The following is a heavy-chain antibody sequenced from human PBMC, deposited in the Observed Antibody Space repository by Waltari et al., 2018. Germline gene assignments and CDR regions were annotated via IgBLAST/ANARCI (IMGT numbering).Heavy chain of an antibody. CDR1: GFSLSTSGVG. V-gene: IGHV2-5*02. Sequence: QITLKESGPTLVKPTQTLTLTCTFSGFSLSTSGVGVGWIRQPPGKALEWLALIYWDDDKRYSPSLKSRLTSTNDTSKNQVVLTMTNMDPVDTATYYCAPPLDTLELGNYLYYYYYGMDVWGQGTTVTVSS. J-gene: IGHJ6*02. D-gene: IGHD4-4*01. CDR3: APPLDTLELGNYLYYYYYGMDV. CDR2: IYWDDDK.